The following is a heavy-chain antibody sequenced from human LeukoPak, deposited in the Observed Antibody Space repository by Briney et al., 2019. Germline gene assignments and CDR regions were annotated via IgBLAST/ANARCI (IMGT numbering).Heavy chain of an antibody. CDR1: GSIFSSYW. V-gene: IGHV3-7*01. CDR2: IKQDGSEK. Sequence: GGSLRLSCAASGSIFSSYWMSWVRQAPGKGLEWVANIKQDGSEKYHVDSVKGRFTISRDNAENSLYLQMNSLRDDDTAVYYCARSPTVTTRVVDSWGQGTLVTVSS. J-gene: IGHJ4*02. CDR3: ARSPTVTTRVVDS. D-gene: IGHD4-17*01.